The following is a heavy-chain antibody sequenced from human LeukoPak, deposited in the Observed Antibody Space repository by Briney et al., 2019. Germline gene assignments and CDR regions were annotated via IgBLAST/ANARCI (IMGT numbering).Heavy chain of an antibody. J-gene: IGHJ6*02. Sequence: SETLSLTCTVSGGSISSYYWSWIRQPPGKGLEWIGYIYYSGSTNYNPSLKSRVTISVDTSKNQFSLKLSSVTAADTAVYYCARASQAHGMDVWGQGTTVTVSS. CDR3: ARASQAHGMDV. V-gene: IGHV4-59*12. CDR2: IYYSGST. CDR1: GGSISSYY.